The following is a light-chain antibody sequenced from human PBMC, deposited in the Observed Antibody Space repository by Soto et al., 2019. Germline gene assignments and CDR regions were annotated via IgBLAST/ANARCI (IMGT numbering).Light chain of an antibody. Sequence: DIQMTQSPSTLSASVGDRVTITCWASQSISTWLAWYQQKPGKAPKLLIYKASTLESGVPSRFSGSGSGTEFTLTISSLQPDDFATYYCQHYNTYWTFGQGTKVEIK. CDR3: QHYNTYWT. CDR2: KAS. V-gene: IGKV1-5*03. CDR1: QSISTW. J-gene: IGKJ1*01.